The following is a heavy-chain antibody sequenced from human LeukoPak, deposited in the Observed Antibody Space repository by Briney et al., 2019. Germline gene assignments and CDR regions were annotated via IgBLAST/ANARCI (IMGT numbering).Heavy chain of an antibody. J-gene: IGHJ4*02. Sequence: GGSLRLSCAASGFTFSSSAMSWVRQVPGKGLEWVSGISASGGSTYYADSVRGRFTISRDNSKNTLYVQMNSLRDEDTAVYYCAKGQRWESPHYLDSWGQGTLVTVSS. V-gene: IGHV3-23*01. CDR1: GFTFSSSA. CDR2: ISASGGST. D-gene: IGHD1-26*01. CDR3: AKGQRWESPHYLDS.